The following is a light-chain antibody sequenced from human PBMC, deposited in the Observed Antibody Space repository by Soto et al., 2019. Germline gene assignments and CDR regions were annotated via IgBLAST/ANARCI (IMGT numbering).Light chain of an antibody. CDR2: KTS. CDR1: QTINNW. V-gene: IGKV1-5*03. CDR3: QQYKTT. Sequence: DIQLTQSPSSLSASVGDSVTISCRASQTINNWLAWYQQKPGKAPKLLIHKTSTLESGVPSRFSGNGSGTEFTLTISSLQPDDVATYYCQQYKTTFGPGTKVDIK. J-gene: IGKJ3*01.